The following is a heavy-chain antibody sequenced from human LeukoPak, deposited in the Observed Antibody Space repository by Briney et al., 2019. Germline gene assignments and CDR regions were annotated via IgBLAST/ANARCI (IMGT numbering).Heavy chain of an antibody. Sequence: QPGRSLRLSCAASGFTFSSYGMHWVRQAPGKGLEWVAVIWYDGSNKYYADSVKGRFTISRDNSKNTLYLQMNSLRAEDTAVYYCARYGSGSTIDYWGPGTLVTVSS. V-gene: IGHV3-33*01. CDR2: IWYDGSNK. CDR1: GFTFSSYG. J-gene: IGHJ4*02. CDR3: ARYGSGSTIDY. D-gene: IGHD3-10*01.